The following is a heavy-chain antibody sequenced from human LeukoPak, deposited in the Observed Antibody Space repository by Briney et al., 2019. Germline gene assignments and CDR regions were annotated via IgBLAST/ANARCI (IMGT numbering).Heavy chain of an antibody. D-gene: IGHD2-2*01. CDR3: ARATIRNCGSSTCYVDWFDP. V-gene: IGHV6-1*01. J-gene: IGHJ5*02. CDR2: TYYRSKWSN. Sequence: SQTLSLTCAISGDSVSSNSAAWNWIRQSPSRGLEWLGRTYYRSKWSNDYAVSVKSRITINPDTSKNQSSLQLNSVTPEDTAVYYCARATIRNCGSSTCYVDWFDPWGQGTLVTVSS. CDR1: GDSVSSNSAA.